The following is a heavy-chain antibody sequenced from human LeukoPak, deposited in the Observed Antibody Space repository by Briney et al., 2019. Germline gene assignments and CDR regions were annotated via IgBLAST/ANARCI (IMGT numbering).Heavy chain of an antibody. D-gene: IGHD3-3*01. V-gene: IGHV4-39*01. CDR2: IYYSGST. J-gene: IGHJ4*02. Sequence: PSETLSLTCTVSGGSISSSSYYWGWIRQPPGKGLEWIGSIYYSGSTYYNPSLKSRVTVSVDTSKNQFSLKLSSVTAADTAVYYCARHWSRGRLFDYWGQGTLVTVSS. CDR1: GGSISSSSYY. CDR3: ARHWSRGRLFDY.